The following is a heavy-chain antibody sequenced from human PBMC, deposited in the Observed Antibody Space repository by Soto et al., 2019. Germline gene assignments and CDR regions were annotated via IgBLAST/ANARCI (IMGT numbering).Heavy chain of an antibody. CDR1: GGTFSSYA. Sequence: QVQLVQSGAEVKKPGSSVKVSCKASGGTFSSYAISWVRQAPGQGLEWMGGIIPIFGTANYAQKFQGRVTITADESTSTAYMELSSLRSEDTAVYYCARDVVVVPAAPHSWFDPWGQGTLVTVSS. J-gene: IGHJ5*02. CDR3: ARDVVVVPAAPHSWFDP. V-gene: IGHV1-69*01. CDR2: IIPIFGTA. D-gene: IGHD2-2*01.